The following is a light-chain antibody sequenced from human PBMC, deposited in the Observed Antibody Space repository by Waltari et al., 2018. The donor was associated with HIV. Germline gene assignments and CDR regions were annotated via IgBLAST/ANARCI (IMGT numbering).Light chain of an antibody. V-gene: IGKV3-11*01. CDR2: DVS. J-gene: IGKJ4*01. CDR1: QSVSFY. CDR3: QQRHSWPLT. Sequence: EIVLTQSPATLSLSPGERATLSCRASQSVSFYLGWYQQKPGQAPRLLIYDVSNRANGVPARFSGSGSGTDFTLTISSLEPAESAVYYCQQRHSWPLTFGGGTNVEI.